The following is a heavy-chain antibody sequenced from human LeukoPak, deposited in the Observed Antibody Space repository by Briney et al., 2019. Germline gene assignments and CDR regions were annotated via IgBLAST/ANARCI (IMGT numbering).Heavy chain of an antibody. CDR2: INPNSGGT. CDR3: ARLVVVAATRGLTDY. V-gene: IGHV1-2*02. Sequence: ASVKVSCKASGYTFTSYYMHWVRQAPGQGLEWMGWINPNSGGTNYAQKFQGRVTMTRDTSISTAYMELSRLRSDDTAVYYCARLVVVAATRGLTDYWGQGTLVTVSS. D-gene: IGHD2-15*01. CDR1: GYTFTSYY. J-gene: IGHJ4*02.